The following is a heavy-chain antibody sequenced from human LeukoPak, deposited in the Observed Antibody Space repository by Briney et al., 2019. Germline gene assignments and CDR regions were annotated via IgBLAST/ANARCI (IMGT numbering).Heavy chain of an antibody. CDR1: GFTFSSYA. CDR2: INHSGST. Sequence: GSLRLSCAASGFTFSSYAMSWIRQPPGKGLEWIGEINHSGSTNYNPSLKSRVTISVDTSKNQFSLKLSSVTAADTAVYYCATQAKFGELPHEPFDYWGQGTLVTVSS. CDR3: ATQAKFGELPHEPFDY. D-gene: IGHD3-10*01. V-gene: IGHV4-34*08. J-gene: IGHJ4*02.